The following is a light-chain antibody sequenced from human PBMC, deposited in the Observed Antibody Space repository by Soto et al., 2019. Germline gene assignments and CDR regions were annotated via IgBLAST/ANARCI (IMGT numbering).Light chain of an antibody. CDR1: QSVGTY. CDR3: QQRSNWPPET. J-gene: IGKJ5*01. V-gene: IGKV3-11*01. Sequence: EIVLTQSPGTLSLSPGERATLSCRASQSVGTYLAWYQHKPGQAPRLLIYDTSNRATGTPARFSGSGSGTDFTLTISSLEPEDFAVYYCQQRSNWPPETFGQGTRLEIK. CDR2: DTS.